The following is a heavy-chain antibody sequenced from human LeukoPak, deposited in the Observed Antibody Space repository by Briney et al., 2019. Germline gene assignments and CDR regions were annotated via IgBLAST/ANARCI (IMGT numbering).Heavy chain of an antibody. CDR2: ISAYNGNT. V-gene: IGHV1-18*01. CDR3: ARDLGYYYDSSGFMRVNWFDP. CDR1: GYTFTSYG. Sequence: ASVKVSCKASGYTFTSYGISWVRQAPGQGLEWMGWISAYNGNTNYAQKLQGRVTMTTDTSTGTAYMELRSLRSDDTAVYYCARDLGYYYDSSGFMRVNWFDPWGQGTLVTVSS. D-gene: IGHD3-22*01. J-gene: IGHJ5*02.